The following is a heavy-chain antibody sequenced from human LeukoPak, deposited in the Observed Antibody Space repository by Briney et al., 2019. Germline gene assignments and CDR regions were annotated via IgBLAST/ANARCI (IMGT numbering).Heavy chain of an antibody. D-gene: IGHD6-19*01. CDR1: GGSISSYY. Sequence: PSETLSLTCTVSGGSISSYYWSWIRQPPGKGLERIGYIYYSWGTNYNPSLKSRVTISVDASKNQSSLKLSSVTAADTAVYYCARSSIAVAGFDYWGQGTLVTVSS. CDR3: ARSSIAVAGFDY. J-gene: IGHJ4*02. V-gene: IGHV4-59*01. CDR2: IYYSWGT.